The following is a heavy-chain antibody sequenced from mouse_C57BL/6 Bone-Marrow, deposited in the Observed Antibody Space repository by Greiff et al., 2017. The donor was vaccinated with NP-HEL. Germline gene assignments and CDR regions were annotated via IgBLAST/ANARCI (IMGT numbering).Heavy chain of an antibody. CDR2: INPYNGGT. Sequence: EVQLQQSGPVLVKPGASVKMSCKASGYTFTDYYMNWVKQSHGKSLEWIGVINPYNGGTSYNQKFKGKATLTVDKSSSTAYMELNSLTSEDSAVYYCAREVGWLLPPDYWGQGTTLTVSS. V-gene: IGHV1-19*01. D-gene: IGHD2-3*01. J-gene: IGHJ2*01. CDR1: GYTFTDYY. CDR3: AREVGWLLPPDY.